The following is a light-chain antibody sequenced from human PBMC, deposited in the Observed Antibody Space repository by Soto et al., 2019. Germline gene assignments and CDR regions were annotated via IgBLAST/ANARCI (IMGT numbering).Light chain of an antibody. Sequence: QSALTQPASVSGSPGQSITISCTGTSSDVGGYNYVSWYQQHPGKAPKLMIYDVSNRPSGVSNRFSGSQSGNTASLTIAGLQAEDEADYYCSSYTISSTRRVFGTGTKLTVL. V-gene: IGLV2-14*01. CDR3: SSYTISSTRRV. J-gene: IGLJ1*01. CDR1: SSDVGGYNY. CDR2: DVS.